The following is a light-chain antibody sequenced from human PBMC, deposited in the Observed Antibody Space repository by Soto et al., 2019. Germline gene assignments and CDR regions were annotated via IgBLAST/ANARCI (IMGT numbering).Light chain of an antibody. CDR2: AVS. CDR3: YSSTASDIGV. Sequence: QSVLTQPRSVSGSPGQSVTISCTGTNSDVGRYNFVSWYQQLPGKAPKLLISAVSQRPSGVPDRFSGSKSGNTASLTISGLQADDEADYFCYSSTASDIGVFGGGTKLTVL. CDR1: NSDVGRYNF. J-gene: IGLJ3*02. V-gene: IGLV2-11*01.